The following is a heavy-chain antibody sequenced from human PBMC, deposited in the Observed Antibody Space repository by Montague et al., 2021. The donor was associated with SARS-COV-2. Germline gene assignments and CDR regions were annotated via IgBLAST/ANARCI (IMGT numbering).Heavy chain of an antibody. V-gene: IGHV4-39*01. J-gene: IGHJ4*02. Sequence: SETLSLTCVVSVHSVSSGTYYWGWIRHLPGPVTEWIGIIYYAWSTYYNPSLKSRVTISVDTSKNQFSLKLSSVTAADTAVYYCARHPLGYCSSTSCYVGWGQGTLVTVSS. CDR3: ARHPLGYCSSTSCYVG. CDR1: VHSVSSGTYY. D-gene: IGHD2-2*01. CDR2: IYYAWST.